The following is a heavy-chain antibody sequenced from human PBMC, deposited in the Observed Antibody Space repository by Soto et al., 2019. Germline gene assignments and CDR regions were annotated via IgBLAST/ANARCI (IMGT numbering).Heavy chain of an antibody. Sequence: SETLSLTCAVSGCSISSGGYSWSWIRQPPGKGLEWIGDIYYSGSTFYNPSLESRLSMSVDTSKNHFSLHLNSVTAADTAVYYCAREIRWFGELSSNWFDPWGQGTLVTVSS. CDR3: AREIRWFGELSSNWFDP. CDR1: GCSISSGGYS. J-gene: IGHJ5*02. V-gene: IGHV4-30-4*01. CDR2: IYYSGST. D-gene: IGHD3-10*01.